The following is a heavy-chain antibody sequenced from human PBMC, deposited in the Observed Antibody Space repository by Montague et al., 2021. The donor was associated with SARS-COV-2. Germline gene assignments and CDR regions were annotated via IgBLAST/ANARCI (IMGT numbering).Heavy chain of an antibody. CDR3: SRGSGWMGNAFDI. V-gene: IGHV4-59*01. Sequence: SETLSLTCTVSGGSISSYYYCWIRQPPGKGLELIGYSNYSGSTNXNPSRTSEVTISVDPSKNQFSLKLNSVTAADTAVYYCSRGSGWMGNAFDIWGQGTMVTVSS. CDR1: GGSISSYY. D-gene: IGHD6-19*01. CDR2: SNYSGST. J-gene: IGHJ3*02.